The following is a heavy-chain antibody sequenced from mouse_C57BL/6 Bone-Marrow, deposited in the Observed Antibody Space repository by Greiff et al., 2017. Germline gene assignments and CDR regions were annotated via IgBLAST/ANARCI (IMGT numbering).Heavy chain of an antibody. D-gene: IGHD1-1*01. J-gene: IGHJ1*03. CDR2: IYPRSGNT. CDR1: GYTFTSSG. CDR3: ARRGTTVVASTAAWYFDV. V-gene: IGHV1-81*01. Sequence: QVQLQQSGAELARPGASVKLSCKASGYTFTSSGISWVKQRTGQGLEWIGEIYPRSGNTYYNEKFKGKATLTADKSSSTAYMELRSLTSEDSAVYFCARRGTTVVASTAAWYFDVWGTGTTVTVSS.